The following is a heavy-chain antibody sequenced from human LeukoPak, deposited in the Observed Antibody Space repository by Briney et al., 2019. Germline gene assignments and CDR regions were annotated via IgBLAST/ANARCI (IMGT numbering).Heavy chain of an antibody. D-gene: IGHD1-1*01. J-gene: IGHJ4*02. CDR2: ISTSSVTT. Sequence: GGSLRLSCATSGFTFSNYAMNWVRQAPGKGLEWVSAISTSSVTTYYADSVKGRFTVSRDNSKNTLYLQMNSLRAEDTAVYFCAKTGMTTEEYDYWGQGTLVTVSS. CDR1: GFTFSNYA. CDR3: AKTGMTTEEYDY. V-gene: IGHV3-23*01.